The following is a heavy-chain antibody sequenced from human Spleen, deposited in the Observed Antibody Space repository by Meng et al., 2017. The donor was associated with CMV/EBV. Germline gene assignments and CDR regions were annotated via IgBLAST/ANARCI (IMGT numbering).Heavy chain of an antibody. D-gene: IGHD3-16*01. CDR1: GGSISNYY. J-gene: IGHJ4*02. CDR3: AKGIPPEGDYSDY. V-gene: IGHV4-59*01. CDR2: IFYSGST. Sequence: SETLSLTCTVSGGSISNYYWSWIRQPPGKGLEWIGYIFYSGSTNYNPSLKSRVTMSLDTSKNQFSLKLSSVTAADTAVYYCAKGIPPEGDYSDYWGQGKLVTVS.